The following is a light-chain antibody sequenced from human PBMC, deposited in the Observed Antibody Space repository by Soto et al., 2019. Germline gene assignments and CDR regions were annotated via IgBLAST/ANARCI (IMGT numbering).Light chain of an antibody. Sequence: QSALTQPASVSGSPGQSITISCTGTSSDVGGNYVSWYVSWYQQHPGKVPKLIIYDDDDRPSGVSNRSSGSKSGSTASLTISGLQAEDEADYYCSSYANSRTVIFGGGTKVTVL. CDR3: SSYANSRTVI. V-gene: IGLV2-14*03. CDR2: DDD. CDR1: SSDVGGNYVSWY. J-gene: IGLJ2*01.